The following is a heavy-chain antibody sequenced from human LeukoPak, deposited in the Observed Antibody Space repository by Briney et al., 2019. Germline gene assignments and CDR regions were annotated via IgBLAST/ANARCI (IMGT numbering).Heavy chain of an antibody. D-gene: IGHD6-13*01. Sequence: GRSLRLSCAASGSTFSSYGMHWVCQAPGKGLEWVAVISYDGSNKYYADSVKGRFTISRDNSKNTLYLQMNSLRAEDTAVYYCAKDSGGTGYWGQGTLVTVSS. CDR3: AKDSGGTGY. CDR1: GSTFSSYG. CDR2: ISYDGSNK. J-gene: IGHJ4*02. V-gene: IGHV3-30*18.